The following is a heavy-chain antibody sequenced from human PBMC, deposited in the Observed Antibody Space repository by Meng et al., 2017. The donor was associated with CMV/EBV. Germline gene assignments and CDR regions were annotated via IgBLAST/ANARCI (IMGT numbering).Heavy chain of an antibody. D-gene: IGHD3-22*01. Sequence: GESLKISCAASGFTFSSYAMSWVRQAPGKGLEWVSAISGSGGSTYYADSVKGRFTISRDNSKNTLYLQMNSLRAEGTAVYYCAKDYDSSGLGAYYFDYWGQGTLVTVSS. J-gene: IGHJ4*02. CDR1: GFTFSSYA. CDR2: ISGSGGST. CDR3: AKDYDSSGLGAYYFDY. V-gene: IGHV3-23*01.